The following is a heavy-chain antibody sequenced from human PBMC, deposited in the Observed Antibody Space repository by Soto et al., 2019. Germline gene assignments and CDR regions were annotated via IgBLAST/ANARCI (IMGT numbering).Heavy chain of an antibody. D-gene: IGHD3-10*01. Sequence: SETLSLTCAVYGGSFSGYYWSWIRQPPGKGLEWIGEINHSGSTNYNPSLKSRVTISVDTSKNQFSLKLSSVTAADTAVYYCARAMVRGVMTYYYYYYGMDVWGQATTVTVSS. V-gene: IGHV4-34*01. CDR3: ARAMVRGVMTYYYYYYGMDV. J-gene: IGHJ6*02. CDR2: INHSGST. CDR1: GGSFSGYY.